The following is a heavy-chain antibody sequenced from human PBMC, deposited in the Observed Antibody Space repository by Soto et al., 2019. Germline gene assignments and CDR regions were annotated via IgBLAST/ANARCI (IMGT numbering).Heavy chain of an antibody. J-gene: IGHJ6*02. Sequence: SETLSLTCAVYGGSFSGYYWSWIRQPPGKGPEWIGEINHSGSTNYNPSLKSRVTISVDTSKNQFSLKLSSVTAADTAVYYCARGATRLPYSSSWYEAYYYYGMDVWGQGTTVTVSS. CDR3: ARGATRLPYSSSWYEAYYYYGMDV. CDR2: INHSGST. CDR1: GGSFSGYY. D-gene: IGHD6-13*01. V-gene: IGHV4-34*01.